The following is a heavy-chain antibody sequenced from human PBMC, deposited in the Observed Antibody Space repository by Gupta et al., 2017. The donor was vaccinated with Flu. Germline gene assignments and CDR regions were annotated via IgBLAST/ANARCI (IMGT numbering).Heavy chain of an antibody. D-gene: IGHD5-12*01. V-gene: IGHV3-74*01. J-gene: IGHJ4*02. CDR3: ARDNSGFDSSHLDY. Sequence: YEESVKGRFTISRDNAKNTLYLQMNSLRAEDTGIYFCARDNSGFDSSHLDYWGQGTQVAVSS.